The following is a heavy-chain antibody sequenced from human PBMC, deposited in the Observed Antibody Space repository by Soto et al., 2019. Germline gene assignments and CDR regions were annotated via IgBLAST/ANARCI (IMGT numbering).Heavy chain of an antibody. CDR3: ATERVRGYSYGFDY. Sequence: ASVKVSCKVSGYTLTELSMHWVRQAPGKGLEWMGGFDPEDGETIYAQKFQGRVTMTEGTSTDTAYMELSSLRSEDTAVYYCATERVRGYSYGFDYWGQGTLVTVYS. V-gene: IGHV1-24*01. D-gene: IGHD5-18*01. CDR2: FDPEDGET. CDR1: GYTLTELS. J-gene: IGHJ4*02.